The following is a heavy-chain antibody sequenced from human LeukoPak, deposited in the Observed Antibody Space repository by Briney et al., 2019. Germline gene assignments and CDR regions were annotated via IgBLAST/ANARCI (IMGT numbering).Heavy chain of an antibody. Sequence: SDTLSLTCAVYGGSFSDYYCTWIRQPPGKGLEWIGEIHPDGSTNYNPSLKSRVTISLDTSKNQFSLKLSSVTAADTGVYYCARGRDAYKGGNYWGQGTLVTVSS. V-gene: IGHV4-34*01. J-gene: IGHJ4*02. CDR1: GGSFSDYY. D-gene: IGHD5-24*01. CDR3: ARGRDAYKGGNY. CDR2: IHPDGST.